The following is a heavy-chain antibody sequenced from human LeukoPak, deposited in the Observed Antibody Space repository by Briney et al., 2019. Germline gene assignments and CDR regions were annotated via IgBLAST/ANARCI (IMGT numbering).Heavy chain of an antibody. V-gene: IGHV4-31*03. CDR2: IYYSGST. CDR1: GGSISSGGYY. J-gene: IGHJ4*02. D-gene: IGHD1-26*01. Sequence: SETLSLTCTVSGGSISSGGYYWSWIRQHPGKGLEWIGYIYYSGSTYYNPSLKSRVTISVDTSKNQFSLKLSSVTAADTAVYYCARGDWGSGSYPSFDYWGQGTLVTVSS. CDR3: ARGDWGSGSYPSFDY.